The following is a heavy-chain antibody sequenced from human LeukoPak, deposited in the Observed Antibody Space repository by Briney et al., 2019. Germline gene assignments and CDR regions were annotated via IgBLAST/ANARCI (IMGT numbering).Heavy chain of an antibody. Sequence: GGSLRLSCTASGLTFSTYWVHWVRQAPGKGLEWVSGISGSGGDTYYADSVKGRFTISRDNSKNTLYLQMNSLRAEDTAVYYCAKDRSCTNNICHGDFDYWGQGTLVTVSS. J-gene: IGHJ4*02. CDR1: GLTFSTYW. V-gene: IGHV3-23*01. CDR3: AKDRSCTNNICHGDFDY. D-gene: IGHD2-8*01. CDR2: ISGSGGDT.